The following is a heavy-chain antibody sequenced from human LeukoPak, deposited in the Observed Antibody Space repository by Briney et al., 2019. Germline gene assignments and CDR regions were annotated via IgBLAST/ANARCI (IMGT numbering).Heavy chain of an antibody. V-gene: IGHV1-2*02. CDR3: ARGVFAGYDSTGHPFYNWFDP. CDR1: GLTFSGHY. J-gene: IGHJ5*02. CDR2: INPNSVGT. Sequence: ASVKVSCKASGLTFSGHYMHSVRQAPGQGLEWMGWINPNSVGTNYAQNFQGRVTMTTDTSISTAYMELSSLTYDDTAVYYCARGVFAGYDSTGHPFYNWFDPWGQGTLVTVSS. D-gene: IGHD3-22*01.